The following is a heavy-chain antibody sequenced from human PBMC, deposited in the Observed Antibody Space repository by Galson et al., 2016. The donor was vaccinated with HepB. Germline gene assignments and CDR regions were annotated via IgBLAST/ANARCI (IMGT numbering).Heavy chain of an antibody. CDR3: ARDGGYSGYDAYGSDV. V-gene: IGHV3-13*01. D-gene: IGHD5-12*01. Sequence: SLRLSCAASGFTFSIYDMHWVRQAPGSGLEWVSVIGTAGNTYYAASVKGRFKISREDAKNSLFLQMNSLPVGDTAVYYCARDGGYSGYDAYGSDVWGKGTTVTVSS. J-gene: IGHJ6*04. CDR1: GFTFSIYD. CDR2: IGTAGNT.